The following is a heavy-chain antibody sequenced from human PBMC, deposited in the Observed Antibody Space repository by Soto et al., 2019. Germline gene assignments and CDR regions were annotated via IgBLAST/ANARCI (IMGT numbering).Heavy chain of an antibody. D-gene: IGHD3-9*01. J-gene: IGHJ6*02. Sequence: PSQTLSLTCAVYGGSFSAYSWSWIRQPPGKGLEWIGEITHSGSTSYNPSLKSRLTISVDRSKSQFSLKLSSVTAADTAVYYCARVDILTVYGCMDVWGQGTTVTVSS. CDR1: GGSFSAYS. V-gene: IGHV4-34*09. CDR2: ITHSGST. CDR3: ARVDILTVYGCMDV.